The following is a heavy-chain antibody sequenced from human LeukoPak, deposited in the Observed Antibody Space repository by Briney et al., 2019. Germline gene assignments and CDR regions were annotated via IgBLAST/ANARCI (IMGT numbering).Heavy chain of an antibody. V-gene: IGHV3-20*04. D-gene: IGHD6-13*01. J-gene: IGHJ4*02. CDR1: GFTFSDYY. CDR2: INWNGGST. CDR3: ARGQLAAADY. Sequence: GGSLRLSCAASGFTFSDYYMSWIRQAPGKGLEWVSGINWNGGSTSYADSVKGRFTVSRDNAKNSLYLQMNSLRGEDTALYYCARGQLAAADYWGQGTLVTVSS.